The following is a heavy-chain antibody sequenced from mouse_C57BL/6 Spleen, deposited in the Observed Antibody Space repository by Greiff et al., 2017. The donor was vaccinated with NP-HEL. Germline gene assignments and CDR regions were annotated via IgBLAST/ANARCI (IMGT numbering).Heavy chain of an antibody. CDR1: GFSLTSYG. V-gene: IGHV2-5*01. D-gene: IGHD1-1*01. CDR2: IWRGGST. CDR3: AKSPLYYGSSYWYFDV. Sequence: VQLQQSGPGLVQPSQSLSITCTVSGFSLTSYGVHWVRQSPGKGLEWLGVIWRGGSTDYNAAFMSRLSITKDNSKSQVFFKMNSLQADDTAIYYCAKSPLYYGSSYWYFDVWGTGTTVTVSS. J-gene: IGHJ1*03.